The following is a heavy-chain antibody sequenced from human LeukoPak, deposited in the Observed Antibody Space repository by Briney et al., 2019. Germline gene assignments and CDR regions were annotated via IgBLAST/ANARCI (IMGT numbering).Heavy chain of an antibody. V-gene: IGHV1-24*01. CDR3: TTDSGRSYFYFNF. CDR2: IRPETGDP. D-gene: IGHD3-10*01. Sequence: ASVKVSCKISGFGLSVLSIHWMRQAPGKGLEWVGGIRPETGDPIYAQKFQGRVTVTEDTVTDTGYMELRSLTSDDTAVHFCTTDSGRSYFYFNFWGQGTLVTVSS. CDR1: GFGLSVLS. J-gene: IGHJ4*02.